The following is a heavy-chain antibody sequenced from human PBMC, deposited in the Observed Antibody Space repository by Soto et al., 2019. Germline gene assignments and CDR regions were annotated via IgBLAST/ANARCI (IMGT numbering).Heavy chain of an antibody. CDR1: GFTFSSYA. Sequence: GGSLRLSCAASGFTFSSYAMHWVRQAPGKGLEWVAVISYDGSNKYYADSVKGRFTISRDNSKNTLYLQMNSLRAEDTAVYYYARDHGSGWTDYYYYGMDVWGQGTTVTVSS. V-gene: IGHV3-30-3*01. J-gene: IGHJ6*02. CDR3: ARDHGSGWTDYYYYGMDV. CDR2: ISYDGSNK. D-gene: IGHD6-19*01.